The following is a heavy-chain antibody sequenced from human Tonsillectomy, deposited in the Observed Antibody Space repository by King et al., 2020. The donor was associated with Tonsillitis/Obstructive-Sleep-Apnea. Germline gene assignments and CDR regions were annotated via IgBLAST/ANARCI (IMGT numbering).Heavy chain of an antibody. D-gene: IGHD2-21*02. V-gene: IGHV3-15*01. CDR3: ITDPGDYEDY. Sequence: VQLVESGGGLVKPGGSLRLSCAASGLNFKNAWMSWVRQVPGKGREWVGRIKSKPYGGAADYAAPVKGRFTISRDDSQDTLDLQMNSLKTEDTAVYHCITDPGDYEDYWGQGTPVSVSS. CDR2: IKSKPYGGAA. CDR1: GLNFKNAW. J-gene: IGHJ4*02.